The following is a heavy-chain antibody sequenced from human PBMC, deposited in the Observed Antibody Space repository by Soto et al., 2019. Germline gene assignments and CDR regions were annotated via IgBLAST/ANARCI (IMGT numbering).Heavy chain of an antibody. V-gene: IGHV1-18*04. J-gene: IGHJ6*02. CDR3: AREQKRYSSYAMDV. CDR1: GYTFSSYG. Sequence: ASVKVSCKSSGYTFSSYGISWLRQAPGQGLEWMGWISAYNGDTHYAQKFKGRVTMTTAASTSTAYMELRSLRSDDTAVYYCAREQKRYSSYAMDVWGQGTTVTVSS. CDR2: ISAYNGDT.